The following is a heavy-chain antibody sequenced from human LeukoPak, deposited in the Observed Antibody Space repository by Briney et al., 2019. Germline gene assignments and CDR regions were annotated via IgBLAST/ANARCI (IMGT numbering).Heavy chain of an antibody. D-gene: IGHD1-26*01. Sequence: ASVKVSCKASGYTFTSYAMHWVRQAPGQRLEWMGWINAGNGSTKYSQKFQGRVTITRDTSASTAYMELSSLRSEDTAVYYCASSRWELREPFDYWGQGTLVTVSS. V-gene: IGHV1-3*01. CDR1: GYTFTSYA. CDR3: ASSRWELREPFDY. J-gene: IGHJ4*02. CDR2: INAGNGST.